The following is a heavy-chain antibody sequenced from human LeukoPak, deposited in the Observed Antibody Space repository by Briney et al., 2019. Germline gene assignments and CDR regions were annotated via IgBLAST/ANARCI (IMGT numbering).Heavy chain of an antibody. Sequence: SETLSLTCTVSGVSISSYYWSWIRQPPGKGLEWIGYIYYSGSTNYNPSLKSRVTISVDTSKNQFSLKLSSVTAADTAVYYCARGNVEMATIYYYYYGMDVWGQGTTVTVSS. CDR1: GVSISSYY. CDR3: ARGNVEMATIYYYYYGMDV. V-gene: IGHV4-59*01. J-gene: IGHJ6*02. D-gene: IGHD5-24*01. CDR2: IYYSGST.